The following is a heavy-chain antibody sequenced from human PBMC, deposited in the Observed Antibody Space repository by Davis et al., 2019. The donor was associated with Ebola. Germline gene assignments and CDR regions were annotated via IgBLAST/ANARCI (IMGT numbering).Heavy chain of an antibody. V-gene: IGHV3-66*01. J-gene: IGHJ3*01. CDR1: GFSVSGPY. D-gene: IGHD2/OR15-2a*01. Sequence: PGGSLRLSCAASGFSVSGPYMSWVRQAPGKGLEWVSVIYTGGRTYYTDSVKGRFTISRDNSKNTLYLQMNGLRVEDTAIYYCAKDNRNIWSEVWGQGTMVTVSS. CDR2: IYTGGRT. CDR3: AKDNRNIWSEV.